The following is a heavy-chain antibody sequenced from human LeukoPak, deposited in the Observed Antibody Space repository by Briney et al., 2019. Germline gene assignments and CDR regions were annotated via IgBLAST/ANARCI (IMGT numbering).Heavy chain of an antibody. V-gene: IGHV4-38-2*01. CDR3: ARSSIAARGTPDY. Sequence: PSETLSVTCAVSGYSICNGYYWGWIRQPPGKGLEWIGSIYHSGSTYYNPSLKSRVTISVDTSKNQFSLKLSSVTAADTAVYYCARSSIAARGTPDYWGQGTLVTVSS. D-gene: IGHD6-6*01. J-gene: IGHJ4*02. CDR1: GYSICNGYY. CDR2: IYHSGST.